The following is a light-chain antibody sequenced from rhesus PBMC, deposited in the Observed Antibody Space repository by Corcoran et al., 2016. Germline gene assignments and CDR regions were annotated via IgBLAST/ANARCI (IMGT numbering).Light chain of an antibody. CDR1: QGSSSY. V-gene: IGKV1-38*01. CDR3: QQRNHYPT. J-gene: IGKJ4*01. CDR2: DAS. Sequence: DIQLTQSPSSLSASVGDRVTITCRASQGSSSYLAWDPQKSGKAPKLLIYDASKLQRGVPSRFRSSGSGNEFPLTISCLQPEDFATYDCQQRNHYPTFGGGTKVEI.